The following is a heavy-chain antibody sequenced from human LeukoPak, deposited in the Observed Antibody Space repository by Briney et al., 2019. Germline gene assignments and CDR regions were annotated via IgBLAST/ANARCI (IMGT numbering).Heavy chain of an antibody. Sequence: PGGSPRLSCAASGFTFDDYAMHWVRQAPGKGLEWVSGISWNSGSIGYADSVKGRFTISRDNAKNSLYLQMNSLIPEDMALYYCAKGSCSSTNCYLSDYWGQGTLVTVSS. CDR2: ISWNSGSI. V-gene: IGHV3-9*03. CDR1: GFTFDDYA. CDR3: AKGSCSSTNCYLSDY. J-gene: IGHJ4*02. D-gene: IGHD2-2*01.